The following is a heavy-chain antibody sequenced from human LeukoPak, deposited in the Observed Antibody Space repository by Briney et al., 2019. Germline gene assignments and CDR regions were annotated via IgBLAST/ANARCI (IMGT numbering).Heavy chain of an antibody. Sequence: GGSLRLSCAASGFTFSNAWMNWVRQAPGKGLEWVGRIKSKTDGGTTDYAAPVKGRFTISRDDSKNTLYLQMNSPKTEDTAVYYCTTDREAVAEGFDYWGQGTLVTVSS. CDR3: TTDREAVAEGFDY. J-gene: IGHJ4*02. CDR1: GFTFSNAW. V-gene: IGHV3-15*07. CDR2: IKSKTDGGTT. D-gene: IGHD6-19*01.